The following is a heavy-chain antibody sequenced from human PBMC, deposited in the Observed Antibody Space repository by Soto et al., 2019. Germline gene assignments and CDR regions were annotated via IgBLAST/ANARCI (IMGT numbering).Heavy chain of an antibody. CDR2: ISAYNGNT. CDR1: GYTFTSYG. J-gene: IGHJ3*02. CDR3: AMRKRVRPDAFDI. V-gene: IGHV1-18*01. Sequence: ASVKVSCKASGYTFTSYGISWVRQAPGQGLEWMGWISAYNGNTNYAQKLQGRVTMTRDTSISTAYMELSSLRSEDTAVYYCAMRKRVRPDAFDIWGQGTMVTVSS.